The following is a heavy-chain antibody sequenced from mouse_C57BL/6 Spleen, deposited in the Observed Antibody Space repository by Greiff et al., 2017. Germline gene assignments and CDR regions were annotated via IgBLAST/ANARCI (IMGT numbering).Heavy chain of an antibody. V-gene: IGHV1-85*01. CDR3: ARSITTVVGGAMDY. J-gene: IGHJ4*01. CDR2: IYPRDGST. Sequence: QVQLQQSGPELVKPGASVKLSCKASGYTFTSYDINWVKQRPGQGLEWIGWIYPRDGSTKYNEKFKGQATLTVDTSSSTAYMELHSLTSEDSAVYFCARSITTVVGGAMDYWGQGTSVTVSS. D-gene: IGHD1-1*01. CDR1: GYTFTSYD.